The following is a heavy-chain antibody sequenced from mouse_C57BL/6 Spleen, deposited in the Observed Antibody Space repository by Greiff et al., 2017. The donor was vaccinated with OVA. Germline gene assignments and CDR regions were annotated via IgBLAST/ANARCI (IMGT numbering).Heavy chain of an antibody. CDR1: GYTFTDYE. J-gene: IGHJ2*01. D-gene: IGHD2-5*01. Sequence: QVQLQQSGAELVRPGASVTLSCKASGYTFTDYEMHWVKQTPVHGLEWIGAIDPETGGTAYNQKFKGKAILTADKSSSTAYMELRSLTSEDSAVYYCTRRESNYGYWGQGTTLTVSS. CDR3: TRRESNYGY. CDR2: IDPETGGT. V-gene: IGHV1-15*01.